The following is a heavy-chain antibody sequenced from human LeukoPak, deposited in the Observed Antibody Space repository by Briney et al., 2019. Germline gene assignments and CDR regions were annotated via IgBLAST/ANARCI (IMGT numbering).Heavy chain of an antibody. J-gene: IGHJ4*02. CDR1: GFTFSSYW. CDR3: ARGRRDGYNSYYFDY. D-gene: IGHD5-24*01. Sequence: GSLRLSCAASGFTFSSYWMSWVRQPPGKGLEWIGEINHSGSTNYNPSLKSRVTISVDTSKNQFSLKLSSVTAADTAVYYCARGRRDGYNSYYFDYWGQGTLVTVSS. CDR2: INHSGST. V-gene: IGHV4-34*01.